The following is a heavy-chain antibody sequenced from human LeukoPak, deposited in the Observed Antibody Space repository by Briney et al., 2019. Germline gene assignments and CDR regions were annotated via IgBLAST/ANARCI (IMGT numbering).Heavy chain of an antibody. CDR1: GYTFTGYY. J-gene: IGHJ4*02. D-gene: IGHD6-19*01. V-gene: IGHV1-2*02. CDR3: ARALGIAVAGSKY. CDR2: INPNSGGT. Sequence: ASVKVSCKASGYTFTGYYMHWVRQAPGQGLEWMGWINPNSGGTNYAQKFQGRVTITADKSTSTAYMELSSLRSEDTAVYYCARALGIAVAGSKYWGQGTLVTVSS.